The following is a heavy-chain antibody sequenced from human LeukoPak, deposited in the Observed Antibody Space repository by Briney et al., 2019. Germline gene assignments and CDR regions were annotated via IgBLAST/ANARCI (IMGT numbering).Heavy chain of an antibody. V-gene: IGHV1-46*01. J-gene: IGHJ3*02. CDR2: INPSGGST. CDR3: ARDSLTTVVTQDAFDI. D-gene: IGHD4-23*01. CDR1: GYTFTIYY. Sequence: ASVTVSFTASGYTFTIYYMHWVRQAPGQGLEWMGIINPSGGSTSYAQKFQGRVTMTRDTSTSTVYMELSSLRSEDTAVYYCARDSLTTVVTQDAFDIWGQGTMVTVSS.